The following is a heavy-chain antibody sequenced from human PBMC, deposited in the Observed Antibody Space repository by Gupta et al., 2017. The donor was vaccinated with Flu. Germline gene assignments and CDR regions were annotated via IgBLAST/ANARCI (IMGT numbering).Heavy chain of an antibody. CDR2: ISSSSYI. V-gene: IGHV3-21*01. CDR1: GFTFSSHS. CDR3: ARDRYGDYVFDS. J-gene: IGHJ4*02. D-gene: IGHD5-12*01. Sequence: EVQLVESGGGLVKPGGSLRLSCAASGFTFSSHSMNWVRQAPGKGLEWVSSISSSSYIYYADSLKGRFTISRDNAKNSLYLQMNSLRAEDTAVYYCARDRYGDYVFDSWGQGTLVTVSS.